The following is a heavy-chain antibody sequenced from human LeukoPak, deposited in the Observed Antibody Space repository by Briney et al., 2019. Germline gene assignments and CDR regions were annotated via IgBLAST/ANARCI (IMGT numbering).Heavy chain of an antibody. D-gene: IGHD3-22*01. CDR3: ARAYYYDRSGYYYAY. CDR1: GFTVSSNY. Sequence: PGGSLRLSCAASGFTVSSNYMSWVRQAPGKGLEWVSVIYSGVGTDYADSVKGRFTISRDNSKNTLYLQMNSLRAEDTAVYYCARAYYYDRSGYYYAYWGQGTLVTVSS. CDR2: IYSGVGT. J-gene: IGHJ4*02. V-gene: IGHV3-53*01.